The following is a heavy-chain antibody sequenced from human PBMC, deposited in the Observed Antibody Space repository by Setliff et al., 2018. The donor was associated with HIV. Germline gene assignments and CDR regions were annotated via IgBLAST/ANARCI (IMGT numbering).Heavy chain of an antibody. CDR3: ARVSGYGLRGFDP. CDR2: IKSKTDGGTT. Sequence: PGGSLRLSCAASGFTFSNAWMSWVRQAPGKGLEWVGRIKSKTDGGTTDYAAPVKGRFTISRDDSKNTLYLQMNSLKTEDTAVYYCARVSGYGLRGFDPWGQGTLVTVSS. V-gene: IGHV3-15*01. D-gene: IGHD5-12*01. J-gene: IGHJ5*02. CDR1: GFTFSNAW.